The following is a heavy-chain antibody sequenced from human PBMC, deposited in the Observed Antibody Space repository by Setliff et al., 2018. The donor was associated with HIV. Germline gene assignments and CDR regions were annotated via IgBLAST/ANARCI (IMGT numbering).Heavy chain of an antibody. J-gene: IGHJ3*02. Sequence: GASVKVSCKASGYTFTSYGISWVRQAPGQGLEWMGWISAYNGNTNYAQKLQGRVTMTTDTSTSTAYMELRSLRSDDTAVYYCARDSAELYYYGSGSFNGDAFDIWGQGTMVTVSS. D-gene: IGHD3-10*01. CDR3: ARDSAELYYYGSGSFNGDAFDI. CDR2: ISAYNGNT. CDR1: GYTFTSYG. V-gene: IGHV1-18*01.